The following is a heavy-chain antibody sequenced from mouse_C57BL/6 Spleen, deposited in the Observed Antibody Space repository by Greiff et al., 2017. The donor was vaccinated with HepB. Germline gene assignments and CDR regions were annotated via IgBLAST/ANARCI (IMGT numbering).Heavy chain of an antibody. CDR3: AREDSSGLWFAY. V-gene: IGHV5-4*01. D-gene: IGHD3-2*02. CDR1: GFTFSSYA. J-gene: IGHJ3*01. Sequence: EVMLVESGGGLVKPGGSLKLSCAASGFTFSSYAMSWVRQTPEKRLEWVATISDGGSYTYYPDNVKGRFTISRDNAKNNLYLQMSHLKSEDTAMYYCAREDSSGLWFAYWGQGTLVTVSA. CDR2: ISDGGSYT.